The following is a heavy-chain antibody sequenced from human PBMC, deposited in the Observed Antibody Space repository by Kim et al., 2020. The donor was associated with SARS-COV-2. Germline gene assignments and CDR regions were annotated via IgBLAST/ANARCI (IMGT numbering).Heavy chain of an antibody. CDR2: IWYDGSNK. V-gene: IGHV3-33*06. CDR3: AKDPEYYDFGSGYLGNPGPKNYYDMAV. J-gene: IGHJ6*02. D-gene: IGHD3-3*01. CDR1: GFTFSSYG. Sequence: GGSLRLSCAASGFTFSSYGMHWVRQAPGKGLEWVAVIWYDGSNKYYADSVKGRFTISRDNSKNTLYLQMNSLRDEDTAVYYCAKDPEYYDFGSGYLGNPGPKNYYDMAVLVQGTTVTVSS.